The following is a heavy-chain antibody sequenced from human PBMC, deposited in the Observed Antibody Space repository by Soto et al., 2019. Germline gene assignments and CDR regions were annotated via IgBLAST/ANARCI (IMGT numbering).Heavy chain of an antibody. J-gene: IGHJ5*02. V-gene: IGHV5-51*01. CDR3: AIVLSLWFDP. Sequence: PAESLRTSCKGSGYSFTSYWIGCVRQMPGKGLEWMGIIYPGDSDTRYSPSFQGQVTISADKSIRTAYLQWSSLKASDTAMYYCAIVLSLWFDPWGQGTLVTVSS. CDR1: GYSFTSYW. CDR2: IYPGDSDT. D-gene: IGHD3-16*01.